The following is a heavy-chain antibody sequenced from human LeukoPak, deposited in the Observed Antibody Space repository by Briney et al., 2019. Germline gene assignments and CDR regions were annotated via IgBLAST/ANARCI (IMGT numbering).Heavy chain of an antibody. J-gene: IGHJ4*02. CDR2: INPNTGGT. Sequence: ASVKVSCKASGYIFTAYYVHWVRQAPGQGLEWMGWINPNTGGTNYVQKFQGRVTMTRDTSTTTAHMELSGLSSVTAADTAVYYCASLRPGSSWYRDDYWGQGTLVTVSS. CDR1: GYIFTAYY. D-gene: IGHD6-13*01. V-gene: IGHV1-2*02. CDR3: ASLRPGSSWYRDDY.